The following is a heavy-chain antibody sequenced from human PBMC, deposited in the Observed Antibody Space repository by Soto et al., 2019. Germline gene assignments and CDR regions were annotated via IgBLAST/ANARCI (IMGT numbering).Heavy chain of an antibody. V-gene: IGHV3-72*01. D-gene: IGHD6-19*01. CDR1: GLIFSDYH. CDR2: IRRKANSYTT. J-gene: IGHJ6*02. Sequence: EVQLVESGGGLVQPGGSLRLSCAASGLIFSDYHMDWVRQAPGKGLEWVGRIRRKANSYTTEYAASVKGRFTISRDDSKNSLYLQMNSLKSADTAVYYCAMLGGWSGGSSGMDVWCQGTTVTVSS. CDR3: AMLGGWSGGSSGMDV.